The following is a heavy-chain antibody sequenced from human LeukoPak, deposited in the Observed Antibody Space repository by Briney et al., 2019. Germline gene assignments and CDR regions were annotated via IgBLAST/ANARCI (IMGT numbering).Heavy chain of an antibody. J-gene: IGHJ4*01. V-gene: IGHV1-18*01. CDR2: ISVYNGDT. CDR3: ARVVVVAATEVPYYFDY. D-gene: IGHD2-15*01. Sequence: GASGKVSCKASVYTFTSYGIAWGRQAPGQGLGWMGWISVYNGDTKYGQKFQGGVTMTTDTATNTAYMEVRSLRSDDAAVYYSARVVVVAATEVPYYFDYWGHGTLVTVSS. CDR1: VYTFTSYG.